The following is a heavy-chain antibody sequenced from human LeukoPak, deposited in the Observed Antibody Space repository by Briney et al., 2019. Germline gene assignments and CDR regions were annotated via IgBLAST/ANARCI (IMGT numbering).Heavy chain of an antibody. CDR2: INTNTGNP. CDR3: ARGQHQYYYDSSGYSPFDY. CDR1: GYTFTSHA. D-gene: IGHD3-22*01. J-gene: IGHJ4*02. Sequence: ASVKVSCKASGYTFTSHAMNWVRQAPGQGLEWMGWINTNTGNPTYAQGFTGRFVFSLDTSVSTAYLQISSLKAEDTAVYYCARGQHQYYYDSSGYSPFDYWGQGTLVTVSS. V-gene: IGHV7-4-1*02.